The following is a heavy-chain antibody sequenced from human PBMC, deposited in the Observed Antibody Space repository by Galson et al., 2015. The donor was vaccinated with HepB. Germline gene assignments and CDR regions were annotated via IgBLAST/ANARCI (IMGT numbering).Heavy chain of an antibody. CDR1: GYTFTGYY. CDR2: INPNSGGT. D-gene: IGHD6-13*01. V-gene: IGHV1-2*04. Sequence: SVKVSCKASGYTFTGYYMHWVRQAPGQGLEWMGWINPNSGGTNYAQKFQGWVTMTRDTSISTAYIELSRLRSDDTAVYYCARGGGAAAGRATTRGYNWFDPWGQGTLVTVSS. J-gene: IGHJ5*02. CDR3: ARGGGAAAGRATTRGYNWFDP.